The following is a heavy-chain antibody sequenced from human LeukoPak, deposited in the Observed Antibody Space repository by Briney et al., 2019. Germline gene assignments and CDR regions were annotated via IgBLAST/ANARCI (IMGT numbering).Heavy chain of an antibody. CDR2: ISYEGSNK. J-gene: IGHJ5*02. V-gene: IGHV3-30-3*01. Sequence: GGSLRLSCAASGFIFSNYAMHWVRQAPGKGLEWVAVISYEGSNKYYADSVKGRFTISRDNSKNTLFLQMNSLKPEDTAVYYCARDLDSSSWYILWFDPWGQGTLVTVSS. CDR1: GFIFSNYA. CDR3: ARDLDSSSWYILWFDP. D-gene: IGHD6-13*01.